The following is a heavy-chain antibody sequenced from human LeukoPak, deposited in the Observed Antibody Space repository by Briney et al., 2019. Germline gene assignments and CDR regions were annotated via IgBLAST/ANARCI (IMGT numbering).Heavy chain of an antibody. CDR3: ARGFSSGWALDY. Sequence: PGGSLRLSCTASEFTFRSYVMSWVRQAPGKGLEWVSGIRGSGTTTHYADSVKGRFTISRDNSKNTLYLQMNSLRAEDTAVYYCARGFSSGWALDYWGQGTLVTVSS. D-gene: IGHD6-19*01. V-gene: IGHV3-23*01. CDR2: IRGSGTTT. J-gene: IGHJ4*02. CDR1: EFTFRSYV.